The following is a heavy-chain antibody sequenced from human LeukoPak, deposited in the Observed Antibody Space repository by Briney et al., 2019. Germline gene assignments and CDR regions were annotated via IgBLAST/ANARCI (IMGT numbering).Heavy chain of an antibody. CDR2: INPNSGGT. V-gene: IGHV1-2*02. D-gene: IGHD2-15*01. CDR3: ARPSLPCCSGGSKNWFDP. J-gene: IGHJ5*02. CDR1: GYTFTGYY. Sequence: ASVKVSCKASGYTFTGYYMHWVRQAPGQGLEWMVWINPNSGGTNYAQKFQGRVTMTRDTSISTAYMELSRLRSDDTAVYYCARPSLPCCSGGSKNWFDPWGQGTLVTVSS.